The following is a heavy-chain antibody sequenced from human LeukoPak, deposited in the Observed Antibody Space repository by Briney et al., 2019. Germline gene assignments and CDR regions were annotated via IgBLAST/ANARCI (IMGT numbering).Heavy chain of an antibody. D-gene: IGHD6-13*01. J-gene: IGHJ3*02. CDR2: IKQDGSEK. Sequence: GGSLRLSCAASGFTFSSYWMSWVRQTPGKGLEWVANIKQDGSEKYYVDSVKGRFTISRDNAKNSLYLQMNSLRAEDTAVYYCARDVAAAGTGFGDAFDIWGQGTMVTVSS. CDR1: GFTFSSYW. CDR3: ARDVAAAGTGFGDAFDI. V-gene: IGHV3-7*01.